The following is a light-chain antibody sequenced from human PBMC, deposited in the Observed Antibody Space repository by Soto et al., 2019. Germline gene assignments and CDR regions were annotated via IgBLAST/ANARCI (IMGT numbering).Light chain of an antibody. CDR3: QQSSNTPYT. Sequence: DIQLTQSPSSLSASVGDRVSISCRASQSISRYLNWYQWRPAKAPKLLIYTTSSVQSGVPSRFSGSGSGTDFTLTISSLQPEDFATYYCQQSSNTPYTFGRGTKLEI. CDR2: TTS. V-gene: IGKV1-39*01. CDR1: QSISRY. J-gene: IGKJ2*01.